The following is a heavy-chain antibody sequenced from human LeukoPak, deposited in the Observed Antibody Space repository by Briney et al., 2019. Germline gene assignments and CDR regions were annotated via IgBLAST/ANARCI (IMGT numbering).Heavy chain of an antibody. V-gene: IGHV3-9*02. Sequence: SLKISCKGSGFTSDDCAMHWVRQAPGKGLEWVSGISWNSGSIGYADSVKGRFTISRDNAKNSLYLQMNSLRAEDTALYYCAKGRGYELPLDNWGQGTLVTVSS. CDR2: ISWNSGSI. J-gene: IGHJ4*02. D-gene: IGHD2-2*01. CDR3: AKGRGYELPLDN. CDR1: GFTSDDCA.